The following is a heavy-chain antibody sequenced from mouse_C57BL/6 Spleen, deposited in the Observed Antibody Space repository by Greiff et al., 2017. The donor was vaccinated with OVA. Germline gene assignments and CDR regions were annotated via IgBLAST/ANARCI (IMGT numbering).Heavy chain of an antibody. CDR2: IRNKANGYTT. CDR3: ARYYYGISFDY. CDR1: GFTFTDYY. D-gene: IGHD1-1*01. Sequence: EVHLVESGGGLVQPGGSLSLSCAASGFTFTDYYMSWVRQPPGKALEWLGFIRNKANGYTTEYSASVKGRFTISRDNSQSILYLQMNALRAEDSATYYCARYYYGISFDYWGKGTTLTVSS. J-gene: IGHJ2*01. V-gene: IGHV7-3*01.